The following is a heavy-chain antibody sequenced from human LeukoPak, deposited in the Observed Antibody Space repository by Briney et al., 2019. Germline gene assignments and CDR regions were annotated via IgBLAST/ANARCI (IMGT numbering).Heavy chain of an antibody. Sequence: NPSQTLSLTCTVSGGSISSYYWNWIRQSPGKGLEWIGYIYYSGGTNYNPSLKSRVTISVDTSKNQFSLNLSSVTAADTAVYYCARVSSRPGAYGDHFDYWGQGTLVTVSS. CDR3: ARVSSRPGAYGDHFDY. D-gene: IGHD4-17*01. V-gene: IGHV4-59*01. CDR2: IYYSGGT. J-gene: IGHJ4*02. CDR1: GGSISSYY.